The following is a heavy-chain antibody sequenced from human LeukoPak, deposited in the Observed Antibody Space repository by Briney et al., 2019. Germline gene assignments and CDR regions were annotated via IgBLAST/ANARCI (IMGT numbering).Heavy chain of an antibody. CDR3: ARVPLAYCSSTSCYAFSAFDI. V-gene: IGHV4-34*01. CDR2: INHSGST. CDR1: GGSFSGYY. D-gene: IGHD2-2*01. Sequence: SETLSLTCAVYGGSFSGYYWSWMRQPPGKGLEWIGEINHSGSTNYNPSLKSRVTISVDTSKNRFSLKLSSVTAADTAVYYCARVPLAYCSSTSCYAFSAFDIWGQGTMVTVSS. J-gene: IGHJ3*02.